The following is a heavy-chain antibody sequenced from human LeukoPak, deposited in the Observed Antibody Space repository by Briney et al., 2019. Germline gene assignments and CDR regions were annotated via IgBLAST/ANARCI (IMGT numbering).Heavy chain of an antibody. D-gene: IGHD4-23*01. J-gene: IGHJ4*02. CDR3: ARDERGTVGY. Sequence: WMGWINTNSGGTNYAQQFQGRVTMTRNTSISTSYMEQSRLRSDDMAVYYCARDERGTVGYWGQGTLVTVSS. V-gene: IGHV1-2*02. CDR2: INTNSGGT.